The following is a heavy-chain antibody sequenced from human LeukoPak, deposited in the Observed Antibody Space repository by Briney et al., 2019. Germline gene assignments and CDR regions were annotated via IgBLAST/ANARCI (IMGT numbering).Heavy chain of an antibody. J-gene: IGHJ4*02. D-gene: IGHD6-13*01. CDR1: GSSFSSYG. Sequence: PGRSLRLSCAASGSSFSSYGMDWVRQAPGKGLEWVAVIWYDGSNKYYADSVKGRFTISRDNSKNTVFLQMNSLRAEDTAVYYCARLGSRWSLDYWGQGTLVTVSS. V-gene: IGHV3-33*01. CDR3: ARLGSRWSLDY. CDR2: IWYDGSNK.